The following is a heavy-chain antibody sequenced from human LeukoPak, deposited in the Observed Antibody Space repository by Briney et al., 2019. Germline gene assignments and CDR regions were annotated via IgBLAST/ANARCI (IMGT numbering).Heavy chain of an antibody. D-gene: IGHD3-10*01. CDR3: ARGDTNIMVRELYPRPVDY. CDR1: GGSISSGSYY. Sequence: SETLSLTCTVSGGSISSGSYYWSWIRQPAGKGLEWIGRIYTSGSTNYNPSLKSRVTISVDTSKNQFSLKLSSVTAADTAVYYCARGDTNIMVRELYPRPVDYWGQGTLVTVSS. CDR2: IYTSGST. J-gene: IGHJ4*02. V-gene: IGHV4-61*02.